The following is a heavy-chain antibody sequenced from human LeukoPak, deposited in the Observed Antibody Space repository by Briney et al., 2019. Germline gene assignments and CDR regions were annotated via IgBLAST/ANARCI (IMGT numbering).Heavy chain of an antibody. CDR3: AKVGLTVTTILDYFDC. D-gene: IGHD4-11*01. V-gene: IGHV3-23*01. CDR2: ITGSGGST. Sequence: GGSLRLSCAASGVPFSTYGMSWVRQAPGKGLEWVSAITGSGGSTHYAASVRGRFTISRDNSKSTLYLQMHSLRAEDTAVYYCAKVGLTVTTILDYFDCWGQGTLVTVSS. J-gene: IGHJ4*02. CDR1: GVPFSTYG.